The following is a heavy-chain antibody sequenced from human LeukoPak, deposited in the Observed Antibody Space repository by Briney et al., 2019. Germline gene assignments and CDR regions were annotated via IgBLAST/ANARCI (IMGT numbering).Heavy chain of an antibody. CDR1: VYTFTGYY. Sequence: GASVKVSCKASVYTFTGYYMHWVRQAPGQGLEWRGWSNPNSGGTNYAQKFQGRVTMTRDTSISTAYMELSRLRSDDTAVYYCARDREPFMITFGGLSSDYWGQGTLVTVSS. J-gene: IGHJ4*02. V-gene: IGHV1-2*02. CDR3: ARDREPFMITFGGLSSDY. CDR2: SNPNSGGT. D-gene: IGHD3-16*01.